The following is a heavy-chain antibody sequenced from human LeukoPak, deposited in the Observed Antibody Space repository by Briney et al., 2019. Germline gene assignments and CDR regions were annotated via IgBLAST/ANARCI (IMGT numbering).Heavy chain of an antibody. CDR1: GYTFTSYG. CDR3: ARAGWASYYYDSSGYYY. Sequence: ASVKVSCKASGYTFTSYGISWVRQAPGQGLEWMGWISAYNGNTNYAQKLQGRVTTTTDTSTSTAYMELRSLRSDDTAVYYCARAGWASYYYDSSGYYYWGQGTLVTVSS. J-gene: IGHJ4*02. CDR2: ISAYNGNT. D-gene: IGHD3-22*01. V-gene: IGHV1-18*01.